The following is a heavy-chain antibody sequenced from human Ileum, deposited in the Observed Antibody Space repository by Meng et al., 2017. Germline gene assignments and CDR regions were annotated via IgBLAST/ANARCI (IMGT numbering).Heavy chain of an antibody. CDR3: ARGPGSATYEGFDF. J-gene: IGHJ4*02. CDR2: VYSDGHT. V-gene: IGHV4-4*07. Sequence: SETLSLTCSVSGGSISSYYWSWIRQPAGKGLEWMGRVYSDGHTHYNPSLQSRVTMSAHTSENQLSLRLTSATAADTAVYYCARGPGSATYEGFDFWGQGTLVTVSS. D-gene: IGHD3-16*01. CDR1: GGSISSYY.